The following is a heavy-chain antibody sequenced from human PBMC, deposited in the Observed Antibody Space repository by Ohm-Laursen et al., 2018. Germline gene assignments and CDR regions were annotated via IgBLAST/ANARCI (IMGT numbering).Heavy chain of an antibody. J-gene: IGHJ5*02. D-gene: IGHD2-2*01. V-gene: IGHV4-59*08. CDR1: GGAISNYY. CDR2: INYSGNT. Sequence: GTLSLTCTVSGGAISNYYWSWIRQPPGKGLEWIGHINYSGNTNYNPSLKSRVTISVDTSKNQFSLKLSSVTAADTAVYYCARQEGYCSSTSCYEVWFDTWGQGTLVTVSS. CDR3: ARQEGYCSSTSCYEVWFDT.